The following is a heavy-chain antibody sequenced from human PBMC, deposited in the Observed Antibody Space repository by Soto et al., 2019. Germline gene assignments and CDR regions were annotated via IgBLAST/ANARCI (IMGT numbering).Heavy chain of an antibody. CDR3: ARFRMVRGVLLYYGMDV. D-gene: IGHD3-10*01. CDR2: IYYSGST. J-gene: IGHJ6*02. CDR1: GGSISSYY. Sequence: SETLSLTCTVSGGSISSYYWSWIRQPPGKGLEWIGYIYYSGSTNYNPSLKSRVTISVDTSKNQFSLKLSSVTAADTAVYYCARFRMVRGVLLYYGMDVWGQGTTVTVSS. V-gene: IGHV4-59*08.